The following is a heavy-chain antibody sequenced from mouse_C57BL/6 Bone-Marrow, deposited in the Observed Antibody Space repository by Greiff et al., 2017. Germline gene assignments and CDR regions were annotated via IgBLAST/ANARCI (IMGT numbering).Heavy chain of an antibody. V-gene: IGHV7-1*01. D-gene: IGHD3-2*02. CDR3: ARDARLRGMDY. CDR1: GFTFSDFY. CDR2: SRNKANDYTT. J-gene: IGHJ4*01. Sequence: EVKVVESGGGLVQSGRSLRLSCATSGFTFSDFYMEWVRQAPGKGLEWIAASRNKANDYTTEYSASVKGRFIVSRDTSQSILYLQMNALRAEDTAIYYCARDARLRGMDYWGQGTSVTVSS.